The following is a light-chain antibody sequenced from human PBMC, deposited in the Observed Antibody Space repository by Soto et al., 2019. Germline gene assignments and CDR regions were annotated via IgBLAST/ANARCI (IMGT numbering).Light chain of an antibody. Sequence: QPVLTQPPSVSGDPGQRVTISCTGSSSNIGAGYDVHWYQQLPGTAPKLLIYGNSNRPSGVPDRFSGSKSGTSASLAITGLQAEDEADYYGQSYDSSLSGVVFGGGTKLTVL. J-gene: IGLJ2*01. CDR1: SSNIGAGYD. CDR3: QSYDSSLSGVV. V-gene: IGLV1-40*01. CDR2: GNS.